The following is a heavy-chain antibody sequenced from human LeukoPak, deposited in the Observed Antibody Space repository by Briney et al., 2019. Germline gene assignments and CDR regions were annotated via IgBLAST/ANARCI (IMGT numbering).Heavy chain of an antibody. CDR2: MDPKSANT. CDR3: ARLYGSGKYSAFDI. Sequence: APVKVSCKASGYTFTSHDINWVRQATGQGLEWMGWMDPKSANTGYAQKFQGRLTMTRNTSISTAYMELSSLRSEDTAVYYCARLYGSGKYSAFDIWGQGTMVTVSS. V-gene: IGHV1-8*01. CDR1: GYTFTSHD. J-gene: IGHJ3*02. D-gene: IGHD2-15*01.